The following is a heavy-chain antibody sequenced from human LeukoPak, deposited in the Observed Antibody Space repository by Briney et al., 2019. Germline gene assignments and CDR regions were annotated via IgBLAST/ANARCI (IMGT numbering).Heavy chain of an antibody. D-gene: IGHD3-22*01. CDR2: ISNSGGST. V-gene: IGHV3-23*01. J-gene: IGHJ4*02. Sequence: GRSLRLSCAASGFTFRSYAMSWVRQAPGKGLEWVSSISNSGGSTYYADSVKGRFTISRDNSKNTLYLQMNSLRAEDTAVYYCAKAGHRNYYDSSGYYFDYWGQGTLVTVSS. CDR1: GFTFRSYA. CDR3: AKAGHRNYYDSSGYYFDY.